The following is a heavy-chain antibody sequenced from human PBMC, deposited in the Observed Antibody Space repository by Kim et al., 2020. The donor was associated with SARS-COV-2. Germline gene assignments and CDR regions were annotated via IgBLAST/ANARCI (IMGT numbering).Heavy chain of an antibody. CDR1: GFTFSSYA. J-gene: IGHJ4*02. V-gene: IGHV3-23*01. D-gene: IGHD6-19*01. Sequence: GGSLRLSCAASGFTFSSYAMSWVRQAPGKGLEWVSAISGSGGSTYYADSVKGRFTISRDNSKNTLYLQMNSLRAEDTAVYYCAKVLYSSGWSESPFDYWGQGTLVTVSS. CDR2: ISGSGGST. CDR3: AKVLYSSGWSESPFDY.